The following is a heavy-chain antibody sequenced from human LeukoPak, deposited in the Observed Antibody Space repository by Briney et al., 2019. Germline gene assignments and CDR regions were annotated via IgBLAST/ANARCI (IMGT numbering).Heavy chain of an antibody. CDR2: IYYSGST. V-gene: IGHV4-39*01. Sequence: SETLSLTCTVSGGSISSSSYYWGWIRQPPGKGLECIGSIYYSGSTYYNPSLKSRVTISVDTSKNQFSLKLSSVTAADTAVYYCARQSALWFGELFYYYYYMDVWGKGTTVTISS. CDR3: ARQSALWFGELFYYYYYMDV. J-gene: IGHJ6*03. D-gene: IGHD3-10*01. CDR1: GGSISSSSYY.